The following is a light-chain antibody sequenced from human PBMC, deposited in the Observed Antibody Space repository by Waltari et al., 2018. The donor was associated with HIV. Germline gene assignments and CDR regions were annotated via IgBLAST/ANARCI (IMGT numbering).Light chain of an antibody. CDR2: QDS. V-gene: IGLV3-1*01. J-gene: IGLJ2*01. Sequence: SYELTQPPSVSVSPGQTASITCSGDKLGDKYACWYQQKPGQSPGLVIYQDSKRPSGIPERFSGSNSGNTATLTISGTQAMDEADYYCQAWDSSTAVVVFGGGTKLTVL. CDR1: KLGDKY. CDR3: QAWDSSTAVVV.